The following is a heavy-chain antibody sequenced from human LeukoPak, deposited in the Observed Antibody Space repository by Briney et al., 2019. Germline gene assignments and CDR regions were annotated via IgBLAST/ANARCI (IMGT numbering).Heavy chain of an antibody. J-gene: IGHJ4*02. CDR2: IIPIFGTA. D-gene: IGHD3-22*01. Sequence: SVKVSCKASGGTFSSYAISWVRQAPGQGLEWMRGIIPIFGTANYAQKFQGRVTITTDESTSTAYMELSSLRSEDTAVYYCARAPTIYDSSGYEPGFDYWGQGTLVTVSS. CDR3: ARAPTIYDSSGYEPGFDY. V-gene: IGHV1-69*05. CDR1: GGTFSSYA.